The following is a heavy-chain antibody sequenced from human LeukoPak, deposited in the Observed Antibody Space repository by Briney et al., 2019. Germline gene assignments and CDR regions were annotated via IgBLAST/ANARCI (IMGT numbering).Heavy chain of an antibody. CDR3: ARGYGSGSYHYYYYYGMDV. J-gene: IGHJ6*04. V-gene: IGHV4-34*01. CDR1: GGSFSGYY. CDR2: IIHSGST. D-gene: IGHD3-10*01. Sequence: KPSETLSLTCAVYGGSFSGYYWSWIRQPPGKGLEWIGEIIHSGSTNYNPSLKSRVTISVDTSKNQFSLKLSSVTAADTAVYYCARGYGSGSYHYYYYYGMDVWGKGTTVTVSS.